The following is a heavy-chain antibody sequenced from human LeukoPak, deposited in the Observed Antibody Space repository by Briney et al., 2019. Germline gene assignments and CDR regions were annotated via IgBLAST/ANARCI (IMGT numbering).Heavy chain of an antibody. J-gene: IGHJ6*02. CDR2: ISSSGSTI. D-gene: IGHD5-12*01. V-gene: IGHV3-48*04. CDR1: GFTFSSYS. CDR3: ARDERYSGYEAYYYYGMDV. Sequence: GGSLRLSCAASGFTFSSYSMNWVRQAPGKGLEWVSYISSSGSTIYYADSVKGRFTISRDNAKNSLYLQMNSLRAEDTAVYYCARDERYSGYEAYYYYGMDVWGQGTTVTVSS.